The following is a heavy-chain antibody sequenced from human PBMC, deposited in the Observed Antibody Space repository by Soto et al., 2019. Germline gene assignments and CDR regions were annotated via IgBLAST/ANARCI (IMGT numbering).Heavy chain of an antibody. CDR3: ARGGAYYDFWSGYYGVKVSSMDV. CDR1: GGSISSYY. CDR2: IYYSGST. Sequence: WETLSLTCTVSGGSISSYYWSWIRQPPGKGLEWIGYIYYSGSTNYNPSLKSRVTISVDTSKNQFSLKLSSVTAADTAVYYCARGGAYYDFWSGYYGVKVSSMDVWGQGTTVTVSS. J-gene: IGHJ6*02. D-gene: IGHD3-3*01. V-gene: IGHV4-59*01.